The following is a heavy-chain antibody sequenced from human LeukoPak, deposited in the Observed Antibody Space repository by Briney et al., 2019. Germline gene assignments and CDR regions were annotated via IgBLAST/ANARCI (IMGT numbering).Heavy chain of an antibody. CDR1: GYTFTSND. Sequence: ASVNVSFKASGYTFTSNDIHWVRQAPGQGLEWMGIINPSGGRTSYAQKFQGRVDMTRDTSTSTVYMELRSLRSEDTAVYYCARFASLYSRSWYYAFDIWGQGTMVTVSS. CDR2: INPSGGRT. J-gene: IGHJ3*02. CDR3: ARFASLYSRSWYYAFDI. V-gene: IGHV1-46*01. D-gene: IGHD6-13*01.